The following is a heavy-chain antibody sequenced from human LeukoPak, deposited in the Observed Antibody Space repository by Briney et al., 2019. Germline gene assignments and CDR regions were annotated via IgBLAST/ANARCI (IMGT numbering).Heavy chain of an antibody. CDR1: GYTLTELS. J-gene: IGHJ5*02. CDR2: FDPEDGET. CDR3: ASKSLSS. D-gene: IGHD2/OR15-2a*01. V-gene: IGHV1-24*01. Sequence: SVKVSCKVSGYTLTELSVHWVRQAPGKGLEWMGGFDPEDGETIYAQKFQGRGTWTEYTFTDKAYMELSSLRSEDTAVSSCASKSLSSWGQGTLVTVSS.